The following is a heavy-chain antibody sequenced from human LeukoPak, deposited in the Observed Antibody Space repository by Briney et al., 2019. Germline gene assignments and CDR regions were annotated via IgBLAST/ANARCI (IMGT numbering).Heavy chain of an antibody. CDR3: ARGPYDSYFDY. CDR1: GFTFSGYE. D-gene: IGHD5-12*01. Sequence: GGSLRLSCAASGFTFSGYEMNWVRQAPGKGLEWVSYSSSSGSTTYYADSEKGRFSISRDNSKNSLYLQMNSLRAEDTAVYYCARGPYDSYFDYWGQGTLVTVSS. V-gene: IGHV3-48*03. J-gene: IGHJ4*02. CDR2: SSSSGSTT.